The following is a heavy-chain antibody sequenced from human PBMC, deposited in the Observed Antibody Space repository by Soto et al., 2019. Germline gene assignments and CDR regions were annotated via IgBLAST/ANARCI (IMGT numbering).Heavy chain of an antibody. CDR2: IYSGGST. CDR3: ARDYGGKGAAGTQSAYYGMDV. D-gene: IGHD6-13*01. J-gene: IGHJ6*02. Sequence: EVQLVETGGGLIQPGGSLRLSCAASGFTVSSNYMSWVRQAPGKGLEWVSVIYSGGSTYYADSVKGRFTISRDHPKNTRYLQRNSLRAEETAVYYCARDYGGKGAAGTQSAYYGMDVWGQGTTVTVSS. V-gene: IGHV3-53*02. CDR1: GFTVSSNY.